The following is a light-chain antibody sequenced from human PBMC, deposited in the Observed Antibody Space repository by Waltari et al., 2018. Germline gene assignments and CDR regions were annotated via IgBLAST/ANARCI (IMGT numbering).Light chain of an antibody. V-gene: IGLV1-44*01. J-gene: IGLJ2*01. CDR1: SSNIENYS. Sequence: QSGLTQPPSASGTPGQRVTISCSGSSSNIENYSVNWYQQLPGTAAKLLIYSNNRRTSGVPDRFSGSKSGTSASLAISGLQSDDEGDYYCAAWDDSLGGPLFGGGTELTVL. CDR2: SNN. CDR3: AAWDDSLGGPL.